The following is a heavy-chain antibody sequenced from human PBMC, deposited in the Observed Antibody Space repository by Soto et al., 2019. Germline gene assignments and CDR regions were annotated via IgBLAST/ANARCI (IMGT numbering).Heavy chain of an antibody. D-gene: IGHD7-27*01. V-gene: IGHV4-61*01. Sequence: QVQLQESGTGQVKPSETLFLTCTVSGGSVSSGTYYWSWIRQPAGKGLEWMGYIYRGSPNYNPSLESRATTSVDTSRTQFSLMLSSVTAADTAVYYCSRDQGLGAGYFALWGSGTLVTVSS. CDR1: GGSVSSGTYY. CDR3: SRDQGLGAGYFAL. J-gene: IGHJ2*01. CDR2: IYRGSP.